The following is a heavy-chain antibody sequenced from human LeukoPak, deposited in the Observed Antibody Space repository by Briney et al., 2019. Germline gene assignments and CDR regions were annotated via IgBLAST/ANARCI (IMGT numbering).Heavy chain of an antibody. CDR2: IYYSGST. Sequence: SSETLSLTCTVSGGSISSSSYYWGWIPQPPGKGREWIGSIYYSGSTYYNTPLKSRVTISVDTSKNQFSLKLSSVTAADTAVYYCAVGGDSFDYWGQGTLVTVSS. V-gene: IGHV4-39*01. CDR1: GGSISSSSYY. J-gene: IGHJ4*02. D-gene: IGHD3-10*01. CDR3: AVGGDSFDY.